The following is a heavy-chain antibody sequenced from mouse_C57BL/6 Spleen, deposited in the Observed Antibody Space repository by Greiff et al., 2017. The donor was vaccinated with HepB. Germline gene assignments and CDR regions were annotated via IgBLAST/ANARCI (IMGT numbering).Heavy chain of an antibody. V-gene: IGHV1-15*01. J-gene: IGHJ2*01. Sequence: QVQLKESGAELVRPGASVTLSCKASGYTFTDYDMHWVKQTPVHGLEWIGAIDPETGGTAYNQKFKGKAILTADKSSSTAYMELRSLTSEDSAVYYCTRGGDYYYGSSFDYWGQGTTLTVSS. D-gene: IGHD1-1*01. CDR3: TRGGDYYYGSSFDY. CDR1: GYTFTDYD. CDR2: IDPETGGT.